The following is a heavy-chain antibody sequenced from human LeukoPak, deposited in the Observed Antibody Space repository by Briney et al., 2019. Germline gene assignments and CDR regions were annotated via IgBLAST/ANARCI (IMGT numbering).Heavy chain of an antibody. J-gene: IGHJ4*02. CDR1: GGSFSSYY. V-gene: IGHV4-59*01. CDR2: IYYSGST. Sequence: PSETLSLTCAVYGGSFSSYYWSWIRQPPGKGLEWIGYIYYSGSTNYNPSLKSRVTISVDTSKNQFSLKLSSVTAADTAVYYCARDPGHSSVGESKHNDYWGQGTLVTVSS. CDR3: ARDPGHSSVGESKHNDY. D-gene: IGHD3-10*01.